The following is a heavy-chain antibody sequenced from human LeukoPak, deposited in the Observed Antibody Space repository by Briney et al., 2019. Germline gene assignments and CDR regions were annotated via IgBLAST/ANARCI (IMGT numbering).Heavy chain of an antibody. J-gene: IGHJ4*02. CDR2: ISAYNGNT. Sequence: ASVKVSCKASGYTFTSYGISWVRQAPGQGLEWMGWISAYNGNTNYAQKLQGRVTMTTDTSTSTAYMELRSLSSDDTAVYYCAREGCSSTSCSLFDYWGQGTLVTVSS. CDR3: AREGCSSTSCSLFDY. CDR1: GYTFTSYG. D-gene: IGHD2-2*01. V-gene: IGHV1-18*01.